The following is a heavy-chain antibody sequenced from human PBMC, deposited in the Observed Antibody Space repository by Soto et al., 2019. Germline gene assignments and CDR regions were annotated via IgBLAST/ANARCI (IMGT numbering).Heavy chain of an antibody. CDR3: ASGWAAGWFDP. CDR1: VYIYTSYW. J-gene: IGHJ5*02. Sequence: VESLKISCKVSVYIYTSYWIGCLRQMPGKGLEWMGIIYPGDSDTRYSPSFQGQVTISADKSISTAYLQWSSLKASDTAMYYCASGWAAGWFDPWGQGTLVTVSS. V-gene: IGHV5-51*01. D-gene: IGHD6-19*01. CDR2: IYPGDSDT.